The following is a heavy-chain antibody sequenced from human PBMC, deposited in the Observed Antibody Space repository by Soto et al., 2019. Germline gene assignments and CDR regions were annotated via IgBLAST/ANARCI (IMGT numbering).Heavy chain of an antibody. Sequence: ASVKVSCKASGGTFSSYAISWVRQAPGQGLEWMGGIIPIFGTANYAQKFQGRVTITADESTSTAYMELSSLRSEDTAVYYCARDLSFPKGPADSSSWYYFDYWGQGTLVTVSS. CDR2: IIPIFGTA. V-gene: IGHV1-69*13. J-gene: IGHJ4*02. D-gene: IGHD6-13*01. CDR3: ARDLSFPKGPADSSSWYYFDY. CDR1: GGTFSSYA.